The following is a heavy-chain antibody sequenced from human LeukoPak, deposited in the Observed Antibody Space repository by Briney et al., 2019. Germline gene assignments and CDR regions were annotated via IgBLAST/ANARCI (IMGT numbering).Heavy chain of an antibody. CDR3: AKDRKVGIDY. CDR1: GFTFSIYG. D-gene: IGHD1-26*01. Sequence: SGRSLRLSCAAPGFTFSIYGIHWVRQAPGKGLEWVAVISYDGSNKYYADSVKGRFTISRDNSKNTLYLQMNSLRAEDTAVYYCAKDRKVGIDYWGQGTLVTVSS. V-gene: IGHV3-30*18. CDR2: ISYDGSNK. J-gene: IGHJ4*02.